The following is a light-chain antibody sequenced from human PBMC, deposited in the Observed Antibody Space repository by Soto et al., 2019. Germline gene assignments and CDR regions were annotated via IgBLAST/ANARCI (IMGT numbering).Light chain of an antibody. CDR3: CSFAGSYTFWV. J-gene: IGLJ3*02. CDR1: SSDVGDYNY. V-gene: IGLV2-11*01. CDR2: DVS. Sequence: QSALTQPRSVSGSPGQSVTISCTGTSSDVGDYNYVSWYQQYPGKAPKLVIYDVSKRPSGVPDRFSGSKSGNTASLTISGLQAEDEADYYCCSFAGSYTFWVFGGGTKLT.